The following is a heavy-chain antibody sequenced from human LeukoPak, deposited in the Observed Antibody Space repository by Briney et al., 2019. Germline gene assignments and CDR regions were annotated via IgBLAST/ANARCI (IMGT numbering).Heavy chain of an antibody. D-gene: IGHD4-17*01. CDR1: GGTFSSYA. CDR3: ARGGSDYGDYHLDT. V-gene: IGHV1-69*04. Sequence: SVKVSCKASGGTFSSYAISWVRQAPGQGLEWMGRIIPILGIANYAQKFQGRVTITADKSTSTAYMELSSLRSEDTAVYYCARGGSDYGDYHLDTWGQGTLVTVSS. J-gene: IGHJ4*02. CDR2: IIPILGIA.